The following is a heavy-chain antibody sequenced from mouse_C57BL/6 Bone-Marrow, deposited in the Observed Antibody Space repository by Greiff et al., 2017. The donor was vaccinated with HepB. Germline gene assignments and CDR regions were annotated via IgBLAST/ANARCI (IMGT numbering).Heavy chain of an antibody. CDR3: ARSGLHYAMDY. V-gene: IGHV1-54*01. Sequence: QVQLQQSGAELVRPGTSVKVSCKASGYAFTNYLIEWVKQRPGQGLEWIGVINPGSGGTNYNEKFKGKATLTADKSSSTAYMQLSSLTSEDSAVYFCARSGLHYAMDYWGQGTSVTVSS. J-gene: IGHJ4*01. CDR2: INPGSGGT. CDR1: GYAFTNYL.